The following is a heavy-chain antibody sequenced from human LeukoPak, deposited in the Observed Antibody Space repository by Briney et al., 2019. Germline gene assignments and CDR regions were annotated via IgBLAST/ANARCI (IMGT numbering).Heavy chain of an antibody. V-gene: IGHV3-23*01. D-gene: IGHD3-9*01. CDR2: ISGSGGST. J-gene: IGHJ4*02. Sequence: GGSLRLSCAASGFTFSSYAMSWVRQAPGKGLEWVSAISGSGGSTYYADSVKGRFTISRDNSKNTLYLQMNSLRAEDTAVYYCAKGMATYYDILTGYPFDYWGQGTLVTVSS. CDR3: AKGMATYYDILTGYPFDY. CDR1: GFTFSSYA.